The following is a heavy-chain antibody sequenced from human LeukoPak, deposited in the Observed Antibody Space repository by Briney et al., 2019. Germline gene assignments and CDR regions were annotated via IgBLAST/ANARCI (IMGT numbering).Heavy chain of an antibody. J-gene: IGHJ4*02. V-gene: IGHV3-30*01. D-gene: IGHD3-3*02. CDR1: GFTFSSYA. CDR2: ISYDGSNK. CDR3: AREGVLAGSFEY. Sequence: RGSLRLSCAASGFTFSSYAMHWVRQAPGKGLEWVAVISYDGSNKYYADSVKARFTISRDNSKNTLYLRMNCVRAEDTAVYYCAREGVLAGSFEYWGQGTLVTGAS.